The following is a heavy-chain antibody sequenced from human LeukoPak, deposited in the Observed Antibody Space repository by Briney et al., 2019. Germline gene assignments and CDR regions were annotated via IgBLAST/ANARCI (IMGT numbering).Heavy chain of an antibody. D-gene: IGHD2-2*01. Sequence: PGGTLRLSCAASGFIFSNYAVYWVREASGKALEGVSAISGRSDNTYYADSAKGRLTVSRDSAKNTLYLQMNSLRAEDTAIYFCARGRGFCSSTTCLTDGFDVWGQGTVVTVSS. CDR1: GFIFSNYA. CDR3: ARGRGFCSSTTCLTDGFDV. V-gene: IGHV3-23*01. CDR2: ISGRSDNT. J-gene: IGHJ3*01.